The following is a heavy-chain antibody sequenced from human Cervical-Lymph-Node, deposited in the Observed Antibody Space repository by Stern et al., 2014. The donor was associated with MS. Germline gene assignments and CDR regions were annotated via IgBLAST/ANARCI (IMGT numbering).Heavy chain of an antibody. Sequence: EVQLEESGGGLVQPGGSLRLSCAASGFTFSSHWMHWVRQAPGKGLVWVSRIYGDGSSTKYADSVKGRFTISRDNAKSTLYLQMNSLRAEDSAVYYCARDAWPAASGPLIDYWGRGTLVTVSS. J-gene: IGHJ4*02. CDR3: ARDAWPAASGPLIDY. CDR2: IYGDGSST. V-gene: IGHV3-74*03. D-gene: IGHD6-13*01. CDR1: GFTFSSHW.